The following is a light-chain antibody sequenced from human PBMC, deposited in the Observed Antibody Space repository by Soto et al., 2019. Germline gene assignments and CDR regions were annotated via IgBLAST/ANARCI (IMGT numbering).Light chain of an antibody. Sequence: EIVLTQSPDTLSLSPGERAIFSCRTSQSIGSTLAWYQHKPGQAPRLLIYDASKRATGIPARFSGSGSGTDFTLTISSLEPEDFAFYFCQQRSKWPVTFGPGTTVDIK. CDR2: DAS. CDR3: QQRSKWPVT. V-gene: IGKV3-11*01. CDR1: QSIGST. J-gene: IGKJ3*01.